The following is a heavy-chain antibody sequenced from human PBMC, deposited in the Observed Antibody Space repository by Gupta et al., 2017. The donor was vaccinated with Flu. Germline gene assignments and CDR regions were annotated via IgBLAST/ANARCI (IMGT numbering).Heavy chain of an antibody. Sequence: KGLEWVSGITWNSDKIGYADSVKGRFTISRDNGKKSLYLQMNSLRVEDSALYHCTKARFAFNHYDSSGYYFGLALDVWGQGTMVTVSS. CDR3: TKARFAFNHYDSSGYYFGLALDV. J-gene: IGHJ3*01. CDR2: ITWNSDKI. D-gene: IGHD3-22*01. V-gene: IGHV3-9*01.